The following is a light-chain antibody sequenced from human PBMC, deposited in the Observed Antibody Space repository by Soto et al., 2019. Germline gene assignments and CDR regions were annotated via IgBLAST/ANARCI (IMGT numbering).Light chain of an antibody. CDR3: QQFNNYPLT. V-gene: IGKV1D-13*01. CDR2: DAS. CDR1: QGISSA. J-gene: IGKJ4*01. Sequence: IQLSQSPSSLSASLGDRVTITCWASQGISSALAWYQQKPGKAPKLLIYDASSLESGVPSRFSGSGSGTDFTLTISRLQTEDFATYYCQQFNNYPLTFCGGTKVDIK.